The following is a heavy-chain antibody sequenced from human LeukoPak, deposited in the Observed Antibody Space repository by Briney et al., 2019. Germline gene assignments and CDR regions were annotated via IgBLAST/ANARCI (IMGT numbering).Heavy chain of an antibody. V-gene: IGHV1-8*01. Sequence: GASVKVSCKASGYTFTSYDINWVRQATGQGLEWMGWMNPNSGNTGYAQKFQGRVTMTRNTSISTAYMELSSLRSEDTAVYYCARGIEGATTYYYGMDVWGQGTTVTVSS. CDR3: ARGIEGATTYYYGMDV. CDR1: GYTFTSYD. CDR2: MNPNSGNT. D-gene: IGHD1-26*01. J-gene: IGHJ6*02.